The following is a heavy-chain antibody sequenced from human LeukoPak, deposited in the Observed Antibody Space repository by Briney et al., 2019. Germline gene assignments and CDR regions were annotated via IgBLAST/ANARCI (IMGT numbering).Heavy chain of an antibody. CDR2: ISSSGSTI. Sequence: KPGGSLRLSCAASGFTFSDYYMSWIRQAPGKGLEWVSYISSSGSTIYYADSVKGRFTISRDNSKNTLYLQMNSLRAEDTAVYYCARTYYDFWSGYSDYYFDYWGQGTLVTVSS. CDR1: GFTFSDYY. J-gene: IGHJ4*02. D-gene: IGHD3-3*01. V-gene: IGHV3-11*04. CDR3: ARTYYDFWSGYSDYYFDY.